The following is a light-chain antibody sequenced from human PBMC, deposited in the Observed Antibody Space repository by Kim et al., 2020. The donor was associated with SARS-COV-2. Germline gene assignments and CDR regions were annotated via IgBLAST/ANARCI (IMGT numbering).Light chain of an antibody. V-gene: IGKV1-9*01. CDR1: QGISSY. CDR2: AAS. J-gene: IGKJ2*01. Sequence: DIQLPQSPSFLSASVGDRVTITCRASQGISSYLAWYQQKPGKAPKLLIYAASTLQSGVPSRFSGSGSGTEFTLTISSLQREDFATYYCQQRNSSPHTFGEGTKLEI. CDR3: QQRNSSPHT.